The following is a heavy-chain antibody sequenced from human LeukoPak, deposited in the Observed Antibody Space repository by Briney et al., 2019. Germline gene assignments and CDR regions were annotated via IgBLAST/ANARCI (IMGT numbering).Heavy chain of an antibody. J-gene: IGHJ4*02. V-gene: IGHV3-33*01. CDR3: VRDFTNIRGGGYFDN. CDR1: GFPFSSYA. Sequence: GRSLRLSCAASGFPFSSYAMHWLRQAPGKGLEWVAFIWFDGGKIYYADSVKGRFTISRDNSKNTLYLQMNSLRAEDTAVYHCVRDFTNIRGGGYFDNWGQGTLVTVSS. CDR2: IWFDGGKI. D-gene: IGHD2/OR15-2a*01.